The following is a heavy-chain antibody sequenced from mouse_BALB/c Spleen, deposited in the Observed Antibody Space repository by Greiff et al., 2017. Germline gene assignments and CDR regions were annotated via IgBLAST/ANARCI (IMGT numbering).Heavy chain of an antibody. CDR1: GFSLTSYG. V-gene: IGHV2-9*02. D-gene: IGHD1-2*01. CDR2: IWAGGST. CDR3: ARDLGTATGYWYFDV. J-gene: IGHJ1*01. Sequence: QVQLKQSGPGLVAPSQSLSITCTVSGFSLTSYGVHWVRQPPGKGLEWLGVIWAGGSTNYNSALMSRLSISKDNSKSQVFLKMNSLQTDDTAMYYCARDLGTATGYWYFDVWGAGTTVTVSS.